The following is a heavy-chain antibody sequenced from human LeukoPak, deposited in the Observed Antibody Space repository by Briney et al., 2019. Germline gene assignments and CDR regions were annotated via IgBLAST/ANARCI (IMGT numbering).Heavy chain of an antibody. D-gene: IGHD5-18*01. V-gene: IGHV1-18*01. J-gene: IGHJ4*02. CDR1: VYTFTSYG. CDR2: ISAYNGNT. Sequence: ASVKVSCTASVYTFTSYGINWVRQASGQGLEWMGWISAYNGNTNYAQKFQGRVTMTTDTSTSTAYMELRSLRSDDTAVYYCAFRGYSYGPFDYWGQGPLVTVSS. CDR3: AFRGYSYGPFDY.